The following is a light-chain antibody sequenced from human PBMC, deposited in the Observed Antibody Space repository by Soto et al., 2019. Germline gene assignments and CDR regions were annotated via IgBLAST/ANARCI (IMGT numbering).Light chain of an antibody. CDR3: EDYSSSSGLT. J-gene: IGKJ4*01. CDR1: QSISSW. V-gene: IGKV1-5*03. CDR2: QAS. Sequence: DIQMTQSHSTLSASVGDRVTITCRASQSISSWLAWYQQKPGKAPKLLIFQASSLKSGVPSRFSGSGSATEYTLTISSLQPDDFATYYCEDYSSSSGLTFGGGTKVEIK.